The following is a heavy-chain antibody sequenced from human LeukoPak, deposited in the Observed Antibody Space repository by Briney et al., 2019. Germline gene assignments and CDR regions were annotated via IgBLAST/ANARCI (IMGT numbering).Heavy chain of an antibody. V-gene: IGHV4-4*07. J-gene: IGHJ4*02. CDR1: RGSISSYY. D-gene: IGHD3-10*01. CDR3: ARENYGSWSYYFDY. Sequence: SETLSLTCTVSRGSISSYYWTWIRQPAGKALEWIGRIYSGGNTNYNPSLESRVTMSVDTSKNQFSLKLTSLTAADTAVYYCARENYGSWSYYFDYWGQGTLVTVSS. CDR2: IYSGGNT.